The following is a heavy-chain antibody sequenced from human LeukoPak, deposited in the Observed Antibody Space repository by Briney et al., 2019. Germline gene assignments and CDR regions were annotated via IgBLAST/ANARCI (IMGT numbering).Heavy chain of an antibody. D-gene: IGHD3-10*01. CDR1: GGSIRSSYYY. CDR3: ARLPVRGGNYFDY. V-gene: IGHV4-39*01. CDR2: IYYSGST. Sequence: SETLSVTCTVSGGSIRSSYYYWGWIRQPPGKGLEWIGSIYYSGSTYYNPSLKSRVTISVDTSKNQFSRKLSSVTAADTAVFYCARLPVRGGNYFDYWGQGTLVTVSS. J-gene: IGHJ4*02.